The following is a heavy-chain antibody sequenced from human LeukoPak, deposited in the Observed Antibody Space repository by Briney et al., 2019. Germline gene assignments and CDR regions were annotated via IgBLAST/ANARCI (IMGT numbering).Heavy chain of an antibody. CDR1: GGSINTSSYY. J-gene: IGHJ4*02. Sequence: SETLSLTCTVSGGSINTSSYYWVWLRQPPGKGMEWIGSIYYTGSTYLNASLKSRVTMSQKTPKKRFSLKLSSVTAADTAVYYCARPQRGSYYGFDYWGQGTLVTVSS. D-gene: IGHD1-26*01. CDR3: ARPQRGSYYGFDY. V-gene: IGHV4-39*01. CDR2: IYYTGST.